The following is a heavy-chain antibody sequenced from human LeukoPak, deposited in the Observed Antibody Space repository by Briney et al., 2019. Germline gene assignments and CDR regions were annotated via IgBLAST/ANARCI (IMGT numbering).Heavy chain of an antibody. J-gene: IGHJ4*02. V-gene: IGHV3-30*03. CDR2: ISYDGSNK. Sequence: PGGSLRHSCAASGFTFSSYGMHWVRQAPGKGLEWVAVISYDGSNKYYADSVKGRFTTSRDNSKNTLYLQMNSLRAEDTAVYYCAYGYSSGSRYFDYWGQGTLVTVSS. CDR1: GFTFSSYG. D-gene: IGHD6-19*01. CDR3: AYGYSSGSRYFDY.